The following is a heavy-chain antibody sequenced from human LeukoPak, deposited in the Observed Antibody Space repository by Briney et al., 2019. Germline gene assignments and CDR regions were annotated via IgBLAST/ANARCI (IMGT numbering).Heavy chain of an antibody. Sequence: PGGSLRLSCAASGFTFSSYGMSWVRQAPGKGLEWVSAISGSGGSTYYADSVKGRFTISRDNSKNTLYLQMNSLRAEDTAVYYCAKEAHPDYDYVWGSYRARAFDIWGQGTMVTVSS. CDR3: AKEAHPDYDYVWGSYRARAFDI. CDR1: GFTFSSYG. J-gene: IGHJ3*02. V-gene: IGHV3-23*01. D-gene: IGHD3-16*02. CDR2: ISGSGGST.